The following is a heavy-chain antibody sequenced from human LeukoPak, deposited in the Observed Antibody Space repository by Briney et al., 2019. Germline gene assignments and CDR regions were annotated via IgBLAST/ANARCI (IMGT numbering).Heavy chain of an antibody. J-gene: IGHJ3*02. CDR3: ARVRKGAFDI. CDR2: IYHSGST. CDR1: GGSISSGGYS. Sequence: SETLSPTCAVSGGSISSGGYSWSWIRQPPGKGLEWIGYIYHSGSTYYNPSLKSRVTISVDRSKNQFSLKLSSVTAADTAVYYCARVRKGAFDIWGQGTMVTVSS. V-gene: IGHV4-30-2*01.